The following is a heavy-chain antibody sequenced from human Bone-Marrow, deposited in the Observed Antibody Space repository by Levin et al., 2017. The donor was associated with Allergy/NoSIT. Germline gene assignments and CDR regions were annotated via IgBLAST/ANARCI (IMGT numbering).Heavy chain of an antibody. V-gene: IGHV1-69*01. D-gene: IGHD3-16*02. Sequence: KISCKASGGTFSSYAISWVRQAPGQGLEWMGGIIPIFGTANYAQKFQGRVTITADESTSTAYMELSSLRSEDTAVYYCARGFHYDYIWGSYRYHYYYDYMDVWGKGTTVTVSS. CDR2: IIPIFGTA. CDR1: GGTFSSYA. J-gene: IGHJ6*03. CDR3: ARGFHYDYIWGSYRYHYYYDYMDV.